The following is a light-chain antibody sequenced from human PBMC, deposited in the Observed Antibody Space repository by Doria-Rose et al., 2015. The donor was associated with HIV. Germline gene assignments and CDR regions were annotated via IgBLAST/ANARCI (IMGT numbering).Light chain of an antibody. J-gene: IGKJ1*01. CDR2: GAF. Sequence: DIVLIQSPGTLSLSPGERATLSCRASQSVSANYLAWYQQRPGQSPRLLIYGAFSRATDIPDRFSGSVSGTDFTLTISRLEPEDFAVHYCHRYASSRTFGQGTKVEIK. CDR3: HRYASSRT. CDR1: QSVSANY. V-gene: IGKV3-20*01.